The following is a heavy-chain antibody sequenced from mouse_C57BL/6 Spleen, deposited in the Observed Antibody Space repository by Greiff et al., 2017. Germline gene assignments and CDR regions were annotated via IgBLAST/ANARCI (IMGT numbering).Heavy chain of an antibody. D-gene: IGHD2-13*01. Sequence: QVQLQQSGPELVKPGASVKISCKASGYAFSSSWMNWVKQRPGKGLEWIGRIYPGDGDTNYNEKFKGKATLTADKSSSTAYMQLSSLTSEDSAVYFCARGLTEYYFDYWGQGTTLTVSS. CDR2: IYPGDGDT. J-gene: IGHJ2*01. CDR1: GYAFSSSW. CDR3: ARGLTEYYFDY. V-gene: IGHV1-82*01.